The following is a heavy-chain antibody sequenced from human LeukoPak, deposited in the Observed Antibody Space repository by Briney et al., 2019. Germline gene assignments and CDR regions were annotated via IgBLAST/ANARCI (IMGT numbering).Heavy chain of an antibody. CDR2: ISGSSRTI. CDR1: GFTFSSYN. CDR3: ARNEWADY. D-gene: IGHD1-26*01. V-gene: IGHV3-48*02. Sequence: GGSLRLSCEASGFTFSSYNMNWVRQAPGKGPEWVSYISGSSRTIYYADSVKGRFTISRDNAKNSLYLQMNSLRDEDTAVYYCARNEWADYWGQGTLVTVSS. J-gene: IGHJ4*02.